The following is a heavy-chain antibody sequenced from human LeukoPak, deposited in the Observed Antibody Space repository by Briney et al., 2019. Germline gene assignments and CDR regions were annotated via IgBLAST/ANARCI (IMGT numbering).Heavy chain of an antibody. J-gene: IGHJ4*02. V-gene: IGHV3-48*03. D-gene: IGHD6-6*01. CDR2: ISSSGSTI. CDR1: GFTFSSYE. CDR3: AKVSVAARFPDY. Sequence: GGSLRLSCAASGFTFSSYEMNWVRQAPGKGLEWVSYISSSGSTIYYADSVKGRFTISRDNSKNTLYLQMNSLRAEDTAVYYCAKVSVAARFPDYWGQGTLVTVSS.